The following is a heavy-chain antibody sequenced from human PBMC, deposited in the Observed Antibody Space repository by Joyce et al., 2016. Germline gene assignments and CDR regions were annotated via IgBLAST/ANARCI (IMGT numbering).Heavy chain of an antibody. D-gene: IGHD1-1*01. V-gene: IGHV3-74*01. CDR1: GFTFRSYW. J-gene: IGHJ5*02. CDR2: INSDGNNT. CDR3: ARGKGTGFDP. Sequence: EVHLVESGGGLVQPGGSLRLSCAASGFTFRSYWMHWVRQAPGKGVVWVSRINSDGNNTTYADSVKGRFTISRDNAKNTVYLQMNSLRAEDTAVYYCARGKGTGFDPWGQGTLVTVSS.